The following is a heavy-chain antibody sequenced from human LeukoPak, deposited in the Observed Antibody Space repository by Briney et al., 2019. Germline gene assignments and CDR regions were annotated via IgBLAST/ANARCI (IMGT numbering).Heavy chain of an antibody. CDR1: GFTFSSYA. V-gene: IGHV3-23*01. CDR2: ISGSGGST. CDR3: AKDALYSGSYSCFDY. J-gene: IGHJ4*02. D-gene: IGHD1-26*01. Sequence: GALRLSCAASGFTFSSYAMSWVRQAPGKGLEWVSAISGSGGSTYYADSVKGRFTISRDNSKSTLYLQMNSLRAEDTAVYYCAKDALYSGSYSCFDYWGQGTLVTVSS.